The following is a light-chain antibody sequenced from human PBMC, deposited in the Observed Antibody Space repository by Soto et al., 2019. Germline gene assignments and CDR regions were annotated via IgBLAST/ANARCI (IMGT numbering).Light chain of an antibody. CDR2: GAS. J-gene: IGKJ5*01. CDR3: QQRSNSTPIT. Sequence: VWLTQAPGSLSVATGNEATLCCSASENVNSNVAWYQQKPGQAPRLLIYGASTRATGIPTRFSGSGSGTDSTLTISSLEPEDFAAYYCQQRSNSTPITFGIGTRLEIK. V-gene: IGKV3-11*01. CDR1: ENVNSN.